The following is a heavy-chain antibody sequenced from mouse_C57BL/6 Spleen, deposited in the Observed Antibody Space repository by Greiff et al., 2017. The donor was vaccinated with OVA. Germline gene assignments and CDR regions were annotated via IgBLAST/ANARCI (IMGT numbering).Heavy chain of an antibody. CDR1: GFTFSSYT. J-gene: IGHJ4*01. V-gene: IGHV5-9*01. Sequence: EVQRVESGGGLVKPGGSLKLSCAASGFTFSSYTMSWVRQTPEKRLEWVATISGGGGNTYYQDSVKGRFTISRDNAKNTLYLQMSSLRSEDTALYDCARLYYYGSSYDAMDYWGQGTSVTVSS. CDR2: ISGGGGNT. CDR3: ARLYYYGSSYDAMDY. D-gene: IGHD1-1*01.